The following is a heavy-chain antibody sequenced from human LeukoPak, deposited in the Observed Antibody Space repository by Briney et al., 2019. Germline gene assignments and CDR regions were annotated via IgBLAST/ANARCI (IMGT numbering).Heavy chain of an antibody. CDR1: GFTFSSYA. CDR2: ISGSGGST. D-gene: IGHD2-21*02. CDR3: GRRPSGADWAYFDY. V-gene: IGHV3-23*01. Sequence: GGSLRLSCAASGFTFSSYAMSWVRQAPGKGLEWVSAISGSGGSTYYADSVKGRFTISRDNSKNTLYLQMDSLRAEDTAVYYCGRRPSGADWAYFDYWGQGTLVIVSS. J-gene: IGHJ4*02.